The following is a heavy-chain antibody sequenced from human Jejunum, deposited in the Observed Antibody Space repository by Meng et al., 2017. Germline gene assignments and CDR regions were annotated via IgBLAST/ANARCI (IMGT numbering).Heavy chain of an antibody. CDR2: TYWDDDK. CDR3: VHSHRHSGFDACFDY. CDR1: GFSLNTYGVY. J-gene: IGHJ4*02. Sequence: SGPTLVTPTQTLTLTCTFSGFSLNTYGVYVGWIRQPPGSALEWLALTYWDDDKRYSPSLQSRLTITGDTYKSQVVLTMTNMDPEDTATYYFVHSHRHSGFDACFDYWGQGSLVTVSS. V-gene: IGHV2-5*02. D-gene: IGHD5-12*01.